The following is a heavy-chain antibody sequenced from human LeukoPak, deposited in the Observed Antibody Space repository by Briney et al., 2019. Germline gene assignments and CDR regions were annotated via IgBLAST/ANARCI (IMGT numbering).Heavy chain of an antibody. CDR3: ARGDDFWSGFPDY. J-gene: IGHJ4*02. D-gene: IGHD3-3*01. Sequence: PETLSLTCTVSGGSISSYYWSWIRQPPGKGLEWIGYIYYSGSTNYNPSLKSRVIISVDTSKNQFSLKLSSVTAADTAVYYCARGDDFWSGFPDYWGQGTLVTVSS. CDR1: GGSISSYY. CDR2: IYYSGST. V-gene: IGHV4-59*01.